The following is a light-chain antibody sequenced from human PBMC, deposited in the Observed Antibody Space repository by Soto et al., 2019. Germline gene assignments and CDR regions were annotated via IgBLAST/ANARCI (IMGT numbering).Light chain of an antibody. J-gene: IGKJ2*01. CDR3: QQYNSDSRT. CDR2: DAS. V-gene: IGKV1-5*01. Sequence: DIQMTQSPSTLSTSVRDRVTITCRASQSISSWLAWYQQKPGKDPKHLIYDASSLKSRVPSRFSGSGSGTEFPLTISSQQPDDFATYYCQQYNSDSRTFRQGTKLEI. CDR1: QSISSW.